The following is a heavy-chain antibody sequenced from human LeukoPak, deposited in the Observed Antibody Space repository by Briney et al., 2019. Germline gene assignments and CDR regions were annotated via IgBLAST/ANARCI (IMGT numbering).Heavy chain of an antibody. V-gene: IGHV3-21*01. J-gene: IGHJ4*02. CDR3: ARARYDSSGYYPLGDY. CDR1: GFTFSLYS. D-gene: IGHD3-22*01. CDR2: ITISSNYI. Sequence: PGGSLRLSCAASGFTFSLYSRNWVRQAPGKGLEWVSLITISSNYIYYADSVKGRFTISRDNAKNSLYLEMNSLRAEDTAVYYCARARYDSSGYYPLGDYWGQGTLVTVSS.